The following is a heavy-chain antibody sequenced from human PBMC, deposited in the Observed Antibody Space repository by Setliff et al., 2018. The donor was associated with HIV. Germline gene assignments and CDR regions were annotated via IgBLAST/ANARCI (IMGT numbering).Heavy chain of an antibody. J-gene: IGHJ4*02. CDR1: GGSISSSNYY. CDR2: IYYSGST. CDR3: ARASRGEFWGGYY. V-gene: IGHV4-39*07. D-gene: IGHD3-3*01. Sequence: SETLSLTCTVSGGSISSSNYYWGWIRQPPGKGLEWIGNIYYSGSTYYNPSLKSRVTISVDTSENQFSLKLSSVTAADTAVYYCARASRGEFWGGYYWGQGTLVTVSS.